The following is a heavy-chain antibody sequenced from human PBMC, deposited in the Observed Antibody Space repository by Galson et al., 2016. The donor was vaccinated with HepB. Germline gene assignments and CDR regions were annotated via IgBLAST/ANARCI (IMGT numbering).Heavy chain of an antibody. CDR1: GFIFSDYY. Sequence: SLRLSCAASGFIFSDYYINWVRQAPGKGLEWVSYILPSGSYTHYADSVKGRFTISRDNVKNSVYLQMNSLRAEDTAVYYCARADTDYGEDYSYGMDVWGQGTTVIVSS. CDR2: ILPSGSYT. D-gene: IGHD4-17*01. J-gene: IGHJ6*02. V-gene: IGHV3-11*06. CDR3: ARADTDYGEDYSYGMDV.